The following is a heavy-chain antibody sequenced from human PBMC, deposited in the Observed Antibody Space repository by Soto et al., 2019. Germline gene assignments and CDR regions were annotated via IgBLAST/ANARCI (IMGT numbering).Heavy chain of an antibody. V-gene: IGHV3-33*01. D-gene: IGHD3-3*01. CDR3: ARDRFFLENYFDF. Sequence: PGGSLRLSCAASGFTFSSYGMHWVRQAPGKGLEWVAVIWYDGSNKYYADSVKGRFTISRDNSKNTLYLQMNSLRAEDTAVYYCARDRFFLENYFDFWGQGTLVPVSS. CDR1: GFTFSSYG. CDR2: IWYDGSNK. J-gene: IGHJ4*02.